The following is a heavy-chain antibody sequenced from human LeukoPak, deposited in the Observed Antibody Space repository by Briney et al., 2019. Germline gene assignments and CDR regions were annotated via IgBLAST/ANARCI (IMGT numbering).Heavy chain of an antibody. J-gene: IGHJ2*01. V-gene: IGHV1-18*01. D-gene: IGHD4-17*01. Sequence: ASVKVSCKAAGYTFTSYGISWVRQAPGQGLEWMGWISDYNGNTNYAQKLQGRITMTTDTSTSTAYMELRSLRSDDTAVYYCARGPGPGDGASFGYFDLWGRGTLVTVSS. CDR3: ARGPGPGDGASFGYFDL. CDR1: GYTFTSYG. CDR2: ISDYNGNT.